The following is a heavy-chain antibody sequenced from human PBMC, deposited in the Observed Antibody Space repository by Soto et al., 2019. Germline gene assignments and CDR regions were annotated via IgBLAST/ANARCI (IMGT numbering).Heavy chain of an antibody. V-gene: IGHV1-3*01. CDR2: INAGNGNT. J-gene: IGHJ5*02. CDR3: ARERGLIVVVTQNWFDP. CDR1: GYTFTSYA. Sequence: GASVKVSCKASGYTFTSYAMHWVRQAPGQRLEWMGWINAGNGNTKYSQKLQGRVTITRDTSASTAYMELSSLRSEDTAVYYCARERGLIVVVTQNWFDPWGQGTLVTVSS. D-gene: IGHD3-22*01.